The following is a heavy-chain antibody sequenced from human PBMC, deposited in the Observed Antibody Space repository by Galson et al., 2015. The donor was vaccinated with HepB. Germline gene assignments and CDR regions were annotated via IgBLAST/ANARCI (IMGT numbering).Heavy chain of an antibody. J-gene: IGHJ4*02. CDR3: ARGDGYFDY. CDR1: GYRFTSYW. CDR2: IYPADSDI. D-gene: IGHD2-15*01. V-gene: IGHV5-51*01. Sequence: QSGAEVKKPGESLKISCKASGYRFTSYWIAWVRQTPGKGLEWMWVIYPADSDIRYSPSLQGQVTVSADKSISSAYLQWNSLKASDTGMYYCARGDGYFDYWGQGTLVTVSS.